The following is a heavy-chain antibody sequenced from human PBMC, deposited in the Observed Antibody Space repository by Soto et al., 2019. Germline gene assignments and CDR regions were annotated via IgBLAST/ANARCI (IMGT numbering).Heavy chain of an antibody. Sequence: SVKVSCKDSRFGLTCRARCSLRQSTRKGLEWMGWISAYNGNTNYAQKLQGRVTMTTDTSTSTAYMELRSLRSDDTAVYYCARYDFWSGYLDYYYGMDVWGQGTTVTVSS. V-gene: IGHV1-18*01. CDR3: ARYDFWSGYLDYYYGMDV. D-gene: IGHD3-3*01. CDR1: RFGLTCRA. J-gene: IGHJ6*02. CDR2: ISAYNGNT.